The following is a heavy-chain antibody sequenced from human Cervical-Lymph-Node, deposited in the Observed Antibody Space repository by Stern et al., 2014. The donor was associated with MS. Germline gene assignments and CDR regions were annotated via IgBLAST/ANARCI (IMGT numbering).Heavy chain of an antibody. J-gene: IGHJ6*02. CDR1: GYTLTELS. V-gene: IGHV1-24*01. Sequence: QVQLVQSGAEVKKPGASVKVSCKVSGYTLTELSMQWVRQAPGKGLEWMGGFDPEDGETIYAQKFQGRVTMTEDTSTDTAYMELSSLRSEDTAVYYCATDRDDFRSGYSAPTKGYGLDVWGQGTTVTVTS. CDR2: FDPEDGET. CDR3: ATDRDDFRSGYSAPTKGYGLDV. D-gene: IGHD3-3*01.